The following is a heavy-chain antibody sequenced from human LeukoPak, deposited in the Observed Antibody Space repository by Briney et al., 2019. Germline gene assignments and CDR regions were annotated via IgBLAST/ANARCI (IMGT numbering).Heavy chain of an antibody. J-gene: IGHJ4*02. D-gene: IGHD3-10*01. V-gene: IGHV3-23*01. CDR1: GFTFSSYA. CDR2: ISGSGDNT. Sequence: PGGSLRLSGAASGFTFSSYAMSWVRQAPGKGLEWVSGISGSGDNTYYADSVKGRFTISRDNSKNTLYLQMSSLRAEDTAVYYCVTDRRGILVRGTTFDYWGQGTLVTVSS. CDR3: VTDRRGILVRGTTFDY.